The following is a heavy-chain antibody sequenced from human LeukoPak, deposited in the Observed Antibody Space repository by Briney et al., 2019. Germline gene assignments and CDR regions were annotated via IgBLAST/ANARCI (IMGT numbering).Heavy chain of an antibody. D-gene: IGHD5-12*01. J-gene: IGHJ4*02. V-gene: IGHV4-59*08. CDR2: IYYSGST. CDR3: ARHVDIVATMFDY. Sequence: PSETLSLTCTVSGGSISSYYWSWIRQPPGKGLEWIGYIYYSGSTNYNPSLKSRVTISVDTSKNQFSLKLSSVTAADTAVYYCARHVDIVATMFDYWGQGTLVTVSS. CDR1: GGSISSYY.